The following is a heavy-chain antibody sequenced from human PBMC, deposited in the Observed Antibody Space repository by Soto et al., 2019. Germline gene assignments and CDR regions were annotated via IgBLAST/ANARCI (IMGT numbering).Heavy chain of an antibody. Sequence: QVQLVESGGGVVQPGRSLRLSCAASGFTFSSYGMHWVRQAPGKGLECVAVIWYDGTNKYYADSVKGRFTISRDNSRNTLHLQMDSLRAEDTAVYYCTSCAYPYGTTYYAVDYWGQGTLVTVSS. CDR2: IWYDGTNK. CDR1: GFTFSSYG. D-gene: IGHD1-26*01. J-gene: IGHJ4*02. V-gene: IGHV3-33*01. CDR3: TSCAYPYGTTYYAVDY.